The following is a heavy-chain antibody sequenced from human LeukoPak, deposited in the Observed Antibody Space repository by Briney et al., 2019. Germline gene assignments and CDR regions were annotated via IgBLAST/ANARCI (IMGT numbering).Heavy chain of an antibody. J-gene: IGHJ4*02. CDR1: GFTFSSYG. Sequence: GGSLRLSCAASGFTFSSYGMHWVRRAPGKGLEWVAFIRYDGSNKYYADSVKGRFTISRDNSKNTLYLQMNSLRAEDTAVYYCAKDRMVRGVIILGSSYLDYWGQGTLVTVSS. CDR3: AKDRMVRGVIILGSSYLDY. V-gene: IGHV3-30*02. D-gene: IGHD3-10*01. CDR2: IRYDGSNK.